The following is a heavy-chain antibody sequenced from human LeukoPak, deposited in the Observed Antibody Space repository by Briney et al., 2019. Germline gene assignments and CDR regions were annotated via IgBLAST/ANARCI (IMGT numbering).Heavy chain of an antibody. V-gene: IGHV3-30*02. CDR3: AKDLAVRRDGYNHLDY. CDR1: GFIFNNFG. CDR2: VRFDGSNK. Sequence: GGSLRLSCAASGFIFNNFGMHWVRQAPGKGLEWVAFVRFDGSNKYYGDSVKGRFTISRDNSKNTLHLEMYSLSPEDTAVYYCAKDLAVRRDGYNHLDYWGQGILVTVSS. D-gene: IGHD5-24*01. J-gene: IGHJ4*02.